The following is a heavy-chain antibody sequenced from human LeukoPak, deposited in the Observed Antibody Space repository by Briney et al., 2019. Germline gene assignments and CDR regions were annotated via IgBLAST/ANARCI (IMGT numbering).Heavy chain of an antibody. D-gene: IGHD6-13*01. CDR1: GFTFSSYA. V-gene: IGHV3-30-3*01. CDR2: ISYDGSNK. CDR3: ARVRLRYSKNWFDP. Sequence: PGRSLRLSCAASGFTFSSYAMHWVRQAPGKGLEWVAVISYDGSNKYYADSVKGRFTISRDNSKNTLYLQMNSLRAEDTAVYYCARVRLRYSKNWFDPWGQGTLVTVSS. J-gene: IGHJ5*02.